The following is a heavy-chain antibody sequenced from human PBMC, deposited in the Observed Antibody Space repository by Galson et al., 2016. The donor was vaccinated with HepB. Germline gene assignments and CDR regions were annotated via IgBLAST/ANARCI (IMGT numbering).Heavy chain of an antibody. J-gene: IGHJ4*02. CDR1: GFTFSNYA. CDR3: ARDPLRYGDRHFDY. CDR2: ISYDGSNK. D-gene: IGHD4-17*01. V-gene: IGHV3-30-3*01. Sequence: SLRLSCAASGFTFSNYAMHWVRQAPGMGLEWVAIISYDGSNKYYADSVKGRFTISRDNSKNTLYLQMNILRAEDTAVYYCARDPLRYGDRHFDYWGQGTLVTVSS.